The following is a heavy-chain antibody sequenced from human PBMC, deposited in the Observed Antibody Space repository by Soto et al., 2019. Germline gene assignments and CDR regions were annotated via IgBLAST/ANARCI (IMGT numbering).Heavy chain of an antibody. V-gene: IGHV3-30-3*01. Sequence: GALRLSCAASGFTFSSYTMHWVRQTPGRGLEWVADISYDGGDKYYADSVKGRFTVSRDNAKNSLYLQMNSLRDEDTAVYYCARDHYCSGDTCYLISFDYWGQGTQVTVSS. CDR2: ISYDGGDK. CDR3: ARDHYCSGDTCYLISFDY. CDR1: GFTFSSYT. D-gene: IGHD2-15*01. J-gene: IGHJ4*02.